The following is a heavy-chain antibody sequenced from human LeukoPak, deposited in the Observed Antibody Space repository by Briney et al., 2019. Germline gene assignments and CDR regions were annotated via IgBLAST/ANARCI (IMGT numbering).Heavy chain of an antibody. J-gene: IGHJ6*03. Sequence: SQTLSLTCTVSGGSISSGGYYRSWIRQHPGKGLEWIGYIYYSGSTYYNPSLKSRVTISVDTSKNQFSLKLSSVTAADTAVYYCARAGLYCSSTSCYTSGYYMDVWGKGTTVTVSS. CDR2: IYYSGST. CDR1: GGSISSGGYY. V-gene: IGHV4-31*03. CDR3: ARAGLYCSSTSCYTSGYYMDV. D-gene: IGHD2-2*02.